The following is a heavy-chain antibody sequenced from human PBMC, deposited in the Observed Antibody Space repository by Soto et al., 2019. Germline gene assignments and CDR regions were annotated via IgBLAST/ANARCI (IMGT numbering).Heavy chain of an antibody. CDR1: GGSISSSSYY. J-gene: IGHJ4*02. CDR3: ARQLRGGYISSWYYFDY. Sequence: QLQLQESGPGLVKPSETLSLTCTVSGGSISSSSYYWGWIRQPPGKGLEWIGSIYYSGSTYYNPSLKSRVSISVDTSTNQFSLKLSPVTAADTAVYYCARQLRGGYISSWYYFDYWGQGTLVTVPS. V-gene: IGHV4-39*01. D-gene: IGHD6-13*01. CDR2: IYYSGST.